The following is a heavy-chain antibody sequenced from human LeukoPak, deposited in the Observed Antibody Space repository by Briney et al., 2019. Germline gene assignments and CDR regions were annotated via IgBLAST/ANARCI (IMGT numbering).Heavy chain of an antibody. Sequence: PSETLSLTCTVSGASISSYYWSWIRQPAGKGLEWIGRIFPSGSTNYNPSLQSRVTMSVDTSKNQFSLKLSSVTAADTAVYYCARGNYYGSGSYVDYWGQGTLVTVSS. D-gene: IGHD3-10*01. J-gene: IGHJ4*02. V-gene: IGHV4-4*07. CDR2: IFPSGST. CDR3: ARGNYYGSGSYVDY. CDR1: GASISSYY.